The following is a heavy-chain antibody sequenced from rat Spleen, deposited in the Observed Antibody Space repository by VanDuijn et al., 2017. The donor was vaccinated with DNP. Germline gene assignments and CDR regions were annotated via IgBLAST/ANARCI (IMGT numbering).Heavy chain of an antibody. Sequence: QVQLKESGPGLVQPSQTLSLTCTVSGFSLTSYHVSWVRQPPGKGLEWIAAISSGGSTYYNSALKSRMSIRRDTSKSQVFLKMNSLQTEDTAIYFCTGRRTYYGDYFDYWGQGVMVTVSS. V-gene: IGHV2S12*01. CDR2: ISSGGST. D-gene: IGHD1-9*01. CDR3: TGRRTYYGDYFDY. J-gene: IGHJ2*01. CDR1: GFSLTSYH.